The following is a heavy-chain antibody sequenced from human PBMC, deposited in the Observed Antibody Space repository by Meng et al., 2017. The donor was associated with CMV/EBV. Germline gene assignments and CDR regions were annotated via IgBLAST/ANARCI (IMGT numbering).Heavy chain of an antibody. V-gene: IGHV3-21*01. CDR1: GFIFSNYW. CDR2: ISSSSSYI. Sequence: GESLKISCAASGFIFSNYWMSWVRQAPGKGLEWVSSISSSSSYIYYADSVKGRFTIFRDNAKNSLYLQMNSLRAEDTAVYYCARDRRGYCSSTSCYYHYYYGMDVWGQGTTVTVSS. D-gene: IGHD2-2*01. CDR3: ARDRRGYCSSTSCYYHYYYGMDV. J-gene: IGHJ6*02.